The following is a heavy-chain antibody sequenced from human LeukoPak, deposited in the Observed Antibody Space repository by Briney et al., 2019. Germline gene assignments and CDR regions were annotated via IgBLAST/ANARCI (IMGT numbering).Heavy chain of an antibody. CDR1: GGSISSGGYY. J-gene: IGHJ4*02. CDR3: AGGPGGDYFDY. D-gene: IGHD2-21*01. V-gene: IGHV4-31*03. CDR2: IYYSGST. Sequence: PSETLSPTCTVSGGSISSGGYYWSWIRQHPGKGLEWIGYIYYSGSTYYNPSLKSRVTISVDTSKSQFSLKLSSVTAADTAVYYCAGGPGGDYFDYWGQGTLATVSS.